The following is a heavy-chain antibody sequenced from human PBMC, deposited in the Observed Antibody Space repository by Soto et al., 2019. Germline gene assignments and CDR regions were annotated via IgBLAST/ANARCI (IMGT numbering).Heavy chain of an antibody. J-gene: IGHJ4*02. V-gene: IGHV3-23*01. Sequence: EVHLLASGGGLVQPGGSLRLSCAASGFTFSSYAMSWIRQAPGKGLAWVSAISGSGGGTYYADSVKGRFTISRDNSGNTLDLQMTSLRAEDTALYYCAKGSASGRPYYFDSWGQGILVTVSP. CDR2: ISGSGGGT. CDR3: AKGSASGRPYYFDS. CDR1: GFTFSSYA. D-gene: IGHD5-12*01.